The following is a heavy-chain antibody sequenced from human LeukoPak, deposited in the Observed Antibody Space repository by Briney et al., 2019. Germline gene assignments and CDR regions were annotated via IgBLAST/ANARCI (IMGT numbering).Heavy chain of an antibody. D-gene: IGHD2-15*01. J-gene: IGHJ5*02. CDR2: ISNSGST. CDR1: GGSISSYY. CDR3: ARGRYCSGGSCYVNWFDP. Sequence: SETLSLTCTVSGGSISSYYWSWIRQPAGKGLEWIGRISNSGSTNYNPSLKSRVTISVDTSKNQFSLKLSSVTAADTAVYYCARGRYCSGGSCYVNWFDPWGQGTLVTVSS. V-gene: IGHV4-4*07.